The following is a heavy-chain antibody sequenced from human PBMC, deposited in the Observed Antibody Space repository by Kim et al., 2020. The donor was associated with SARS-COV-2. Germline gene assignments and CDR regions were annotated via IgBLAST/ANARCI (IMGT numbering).Heavy chain of an antibody. CDR3: ARGYYYVSGSYLYAHYF. D-gene: IGHD3-10*01. Sequence: SETLSLTCAVYGGSFSSYCWSWSRQPQGKGLEWVGEINHSGSTNYNPSPTSRVTISVDTSKNQISLKLSSVTATAAAVDVCARGYYYVSGSYLYAHYF. CDR2: INHSGST. CDR1: GGSFSSYC. V-gene: IGHV4-34*01. J-gene: IGHJ4*01.